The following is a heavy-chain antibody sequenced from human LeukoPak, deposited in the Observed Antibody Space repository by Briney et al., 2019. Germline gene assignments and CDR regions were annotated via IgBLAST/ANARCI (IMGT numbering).Heavy chain of an antibody. CDR2: IYYSGST. CDR3: ARGRRACGDYEH. Sequence: SETLSLTCTVSGGSISSYYWSWIRQPPGKGLEWIGYIYYSGSTNYNPSLKSRVTISVDTSKNQFSLKLSSVTAADTAVYYCARGRRACGDYEHWGQGALVTVSS. J-gene: IGHJ4*02. CDR1: GGSISSYY. V-gene: IGHV4-59*01. D-gene: IGHD4-17*01.